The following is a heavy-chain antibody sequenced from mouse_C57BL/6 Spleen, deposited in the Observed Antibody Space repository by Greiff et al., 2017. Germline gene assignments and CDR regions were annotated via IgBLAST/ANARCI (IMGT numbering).Heavy chain of an antibody. D-gene: IGHD4-1*01. CDR2: IDPNSGGT. Sequence: QVQLKQPGAELVKPGASVKLSCKASGYTFTSYWMHWVKQRPGRGLEWIGRIDPNSGGTKYNEKFKSKATLTVDKPSSTAYMQLSSLTSEDSAVYYCARDSWDDWYFDVWGTGTTVTVSS. CDR1: GYTFTSYW. J-gene: IGHJ1*03. CDR3: ARDSWDDWYFDV. V-gene: IGHV1-72*01.